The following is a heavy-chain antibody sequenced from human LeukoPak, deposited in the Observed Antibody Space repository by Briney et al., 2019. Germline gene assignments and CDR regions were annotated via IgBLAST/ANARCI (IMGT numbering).Heavy chain of an antibody. Sequence: PGRSLRLSCAASGFTFSSYGMHWVRQAPGKGLEWVAVISYDGSNKYYADSVKGRFTISRDNSKNTLYLQMNSLRAEGTAVYYCARSYYYDSSGYYDTFSSFDYWGQGTLVTVSS. CDR3: ARSYYYDSSGYYDTFSSFDY. D-gene: IGHD3-22*01. V-gene: IGHV3-30*03. CDR2: ISYDGSNK. CDR1: GFTFSSYG. J-gene: IGHJ4*02.